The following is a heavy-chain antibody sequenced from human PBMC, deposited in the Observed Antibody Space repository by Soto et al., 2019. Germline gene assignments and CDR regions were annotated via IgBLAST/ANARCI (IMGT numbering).Heavy chain of an antibody. Sequence: ASVKLSCKASGYTFTSYYMHWVRQAPGQGLEWMGIINPSGGSTSYAQKFQGRVTMTRDTSTSTVYMELSSLRSEDTAVYYCASPYSSSWYEFGYAFDIWGQGTMVTVSS. V-gene: IGHV1-46*03. CDR3: ASPYSSSWYEFGYAFDI. CDR1: GYTFTSYY. CDR2: INPSGGST. D-gene: IGHD6-13*01. J-gene: IGHJ3*02.